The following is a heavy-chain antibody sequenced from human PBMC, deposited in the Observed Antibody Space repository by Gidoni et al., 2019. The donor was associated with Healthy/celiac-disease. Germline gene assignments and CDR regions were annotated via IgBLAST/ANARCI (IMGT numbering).Heavy chain of an antibody. CDR1: GGSIRSGGYS. J-gene: IGHJ1*01. Sequence: QLQLQESGSGLVKPSQTLSLTCAVSGGSIRSGGYSWSWIRQPPGKGLEWIGYIYHSGSTYYNPSLQSRVTISVDRSKNQFSLKLSSVTAADTAVYYCARGGDSSGSGYFQHWGQGTLVTVSS. CDR3: ARGGDSSGSGYFQH. CDR2: IYHSGST. V-gene: IGHV4-30-2*01. D-gene: IGHD3-22*01.